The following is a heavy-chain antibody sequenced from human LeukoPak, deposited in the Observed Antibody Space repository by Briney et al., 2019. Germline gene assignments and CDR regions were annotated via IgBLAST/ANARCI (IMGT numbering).Heavy chain of an antibody. J-gene: IGHJ4*02. CDR1: GYTFTGYY. D-gene: IGHD2-21*02. CDR3: ARASKRGGDCYSFDY. Sequence: GASVKVSCKASGYTFTGYYMHWVRQAPGQGLEWMGWINPNSGGTNYAQKFQGRGTMTRDTSISTAYMELSRLRSDDTAVYYCARASKRGGDCYSFDYWGQGTLVTVSS. V-gene: IGHV1-2*02. CDR2: INPNSGGT.